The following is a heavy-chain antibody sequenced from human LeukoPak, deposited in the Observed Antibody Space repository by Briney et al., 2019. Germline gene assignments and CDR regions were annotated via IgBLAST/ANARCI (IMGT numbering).Heavy chain of an antibody. CDR1: GGTFSSYA. Sequence: SVKVSCKASGGTFSSYAISWVRQAPGQGLEWMGGIIPIFGTANYAQKFQGRVTITADESTSTAYMELSSLRSEDTAVYYCAVGYCSSTSCYYYYMDVWGKGTTVTVSS. J-gene: IGHJ6*03. CDR3: AVGYCSSTSCYYYYMDV. CDR2: IIPIFGTA. V-gene: IGHV1-69*13. D-gene: IGHD2-2*01.